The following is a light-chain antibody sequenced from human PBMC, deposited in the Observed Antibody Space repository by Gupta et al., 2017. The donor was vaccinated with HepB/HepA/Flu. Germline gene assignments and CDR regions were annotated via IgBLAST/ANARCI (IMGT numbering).Light chain of an antibody. V-gene: IGKV3-11*01. Sequence: EIVLTQSPATLYLSPGERATLSCRASQSISNYLVWYQQKSGQSPRLLIYDASNRATGVPVRFSGSDSGTDFTLTISSLQPEDFAVYYCQQRTTWPPWTFGQGTRVEI. CDR2: DAS. CDR1: QSISNY. J-gene: IGKJ1*01. CDR3: QQRTTWPPWT.